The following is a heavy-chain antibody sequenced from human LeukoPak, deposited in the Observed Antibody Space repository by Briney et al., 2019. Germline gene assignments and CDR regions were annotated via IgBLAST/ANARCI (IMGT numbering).Heavy chain of an antibody. J-gene: IGHJ6*03. CDR3: ARLFPPGIAAAGSRGISYYYYYMDV. CDR1: GGSFSGYY. V-gene: IGHV4-34*01. CDR2: INHSGST. Sequence: SETLSLTCAVYGGSFSGYYWSWIRQPPGKGLEWIGEINHSGSTNYNPSLKSRVTISVDTSKNQFSLKLSSVTAADTAVYYCARLFPPGIAAAGSRGISYYYYYMDVWGKGTTVTVSS. D-gene: IGHD6-13*01.